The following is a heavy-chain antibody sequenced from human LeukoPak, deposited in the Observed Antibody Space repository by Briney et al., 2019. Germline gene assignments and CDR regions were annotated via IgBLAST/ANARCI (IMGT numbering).Heavy chain of an antibody. Sequence: SETLSLTCTVSGGSISSYYWSWIRQPAGKGLEWIGRIYTSGSTNYNPSLKSRVTISVDTSKNQFSLKLSSVTAADTAVYYCAREGGGLRFLEWYDYWGQGTLVTVSS. CDR3: AREGGGLRFLEWYDY. D-gene: IGHD3-3*01. V-gene: IGHV4-4*07. CDR2: IYTSGST. J-gene: IGHJ4*02. CDR1: GGSISSYY.